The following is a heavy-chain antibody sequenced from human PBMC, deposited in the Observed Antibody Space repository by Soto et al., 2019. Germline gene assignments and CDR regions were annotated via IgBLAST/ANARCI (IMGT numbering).Heavy chain of an antibody. J-gene: IGHJ4*02. CDR2: IYHSGDT. Sequence: ETRSLTWAVAGYSLTSGYYCGWIRQPPGKGLEWIGSIYHSGDTYYNPSLKSRVTISVDTSKNHFSLKLTSVTAADTAVYYCERARIVVAGTIVDYWGREPWSPSPQ. D-gene: IGHD6-19*01. CDR1: GYSLTSGYY. V-gene: IGHV4-38-2*01. CDR3: ERARIVVAGTIVDY.